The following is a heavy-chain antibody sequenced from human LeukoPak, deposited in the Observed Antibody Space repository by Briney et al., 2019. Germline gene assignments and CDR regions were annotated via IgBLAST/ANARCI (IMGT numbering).Heavy chain of an antibody. CDR2: IYHSGST. J-gene: IGHJ5*02. Sequence: PSETLSLTCAVSGGSISSGGYSWGWIRQPPGRGLEWIVYIYHSGSTYYNPSLKSRVTISVYRSKNQFSLNLSSVTAADTAVYYCASMVRGVTLDPWGQGTLVTVSS. CDR3: ASMVRGVTLDP. CDR1: GGSISSGGYS. V-gene: IGHV4-30-2*01. D-gene: IGHD3-10*01.